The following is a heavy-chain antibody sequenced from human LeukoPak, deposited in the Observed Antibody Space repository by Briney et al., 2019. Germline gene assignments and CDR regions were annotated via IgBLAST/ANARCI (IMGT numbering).Heavy chain of an antibody. Sequence: GGSLRLSCAPSGFTFSSYAMSWVRQAPGKGLEWVSAISGSGGSTYYADSVKGRFTISRDNSKNTLYLQMNSLRAEDTAVYYCAKTDRDYYDSSGYYGYYYYYGMDVWGQGTTVTVSS. V-gene: IGHV3-23*01. J-gene: IGHJ6*02. CDR1: GFTFSSYA. CDR2: ISGSGGST. D-gene: IGHD3-22*01. CDR3: AKTDRDYYDSSGYYGYYYYYGMDV.